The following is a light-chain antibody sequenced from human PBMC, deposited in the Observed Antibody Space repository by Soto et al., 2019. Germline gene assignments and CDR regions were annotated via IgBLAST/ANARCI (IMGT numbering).Light chain of an antibody. CDR2: GAS. CDR3: QQYNSYRT. Sequence: EIVLTQSPGTLSLSPGEGATLSCRASQIVRSTYLAWFQQKPGQAPRLLIYGASTRATGIPDRFSGSGSGTEFTLTISSLQPDDFATYYCQQYNSYRTFGQGTKVDIK. CDR1: QIVRSTY. J-gene: IGKJ1*01. V-gene: IGKV3-20*01.